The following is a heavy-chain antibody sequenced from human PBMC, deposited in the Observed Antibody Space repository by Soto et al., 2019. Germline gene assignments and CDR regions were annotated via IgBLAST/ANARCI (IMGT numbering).Heavy chain of an antibody. J-gene: IGHJ5*02. CDR1: GYTFTSYA. CDR2: INAGNGNT. V-gene: IGHV1-3*01. CDR3: ARDLKVAFGGVIVPYNWFDP. D-gene: IGHD3-16*02. Sequence: QVQLVQSGAEVKKPGASVKVSCKASGYTFTSYAMHWVRQAPGQRLEGMGWINAGNGNTKYSQKFQGRVTITRDTSASTADMEMSSLRSEDTAVYYCARDLKVAFGGVIVPYNWFDPWCQGTLVTVSS.